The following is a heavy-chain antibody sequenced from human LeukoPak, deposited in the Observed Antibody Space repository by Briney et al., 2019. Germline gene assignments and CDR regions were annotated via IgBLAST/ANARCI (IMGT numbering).Heavy chain of an antibody. J-gene: IGHJ4*02. D-gene: IGHD3-10*01. V-gene: IGHV1-8*01. CDR3: ARVARRYYGSGSYFGCSNDY. CDR2: MNPNSGNT. CDR1: GYTFTSYD. Sequence: GASVTVSCTASGYTFTSYDINWVRQATGQGLEWMGWMNPNSGNTGYAQKFQGRVTMTRNTSISTAYMELSSLRSEDTAVYYCARVARRYYGSGSYFGCSNDYWGQGTLVTVSS.